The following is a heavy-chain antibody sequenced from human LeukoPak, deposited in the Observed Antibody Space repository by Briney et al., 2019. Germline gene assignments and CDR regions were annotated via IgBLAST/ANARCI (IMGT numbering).Heavy chain of an antibody. D-gene: IGHD3-10*01. J-gene: IGHJ3*02. V-gene: IGHV1-24*01. CDR1: GYTLTELS. Sequence: ASVTVSCTVSGYTLTELSMHWVRQAPGKGLEWMGGFDPEDGETIYAQKFQGRVTMTEDTSTDTAYMELSSLRSEDTAVYYCATERLWFGEVGAFDIWGQGTMVTVSS. CDR3: ATERLWFGEVGAFDI. CDR2: FDPEDGET.